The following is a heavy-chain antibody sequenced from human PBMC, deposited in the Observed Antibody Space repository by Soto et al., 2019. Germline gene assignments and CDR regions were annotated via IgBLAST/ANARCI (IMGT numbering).Heavy chain of an antibody. D-gene: IGHD3-10*01. Sequence: ASVKVSCKASGYTFTSYYMHWVRQAPGQGLEWMGIINPSGGSTSYAQKFQGRVTMTRDTSTSTVYMELSSLRSEDTAVYYCAREKGMVRGVIIWLGIDYWGQGTLVTVSS. CDR2: INPSGGST. J-gene: IGHJ4*02. V-gene: IGHV1-46*03. CDR1: GYTFTSYY. CDR3: AREKGMVRGVIIWLGIDY.